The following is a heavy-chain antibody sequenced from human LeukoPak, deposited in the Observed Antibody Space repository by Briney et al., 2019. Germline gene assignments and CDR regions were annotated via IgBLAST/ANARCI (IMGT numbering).Heavy chain of an antibody. D-gene: IGHD7-27*01. Sequence: ASVKVSCKASGYTFTSYDINWVRQATGQGLEWMGWMNPNSGNTGYAQKFQGRVTMTRNTSISTAYMELSSLRSEDTAVYYCASILGTGGRSTYYFDYWGQGTLVTVSS. CDR3: ASILGTGGRSTYYFDY. V-gene: IGHV1-8*01. CDR1: GYTFTSYD. CDR2: MNPNSGNT. J-gene: IGHJ4*02.